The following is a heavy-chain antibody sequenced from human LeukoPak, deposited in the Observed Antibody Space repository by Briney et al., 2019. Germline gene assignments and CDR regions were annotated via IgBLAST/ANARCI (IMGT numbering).Heavy chain of an antibody. Sequence: SETLSLTCTVSGAPISSGTYSWSWIRQPPGEGLEWIGYIYHTGSTYYNPSLKGRVTISVDRSKNQFSLNLNFVTAADTALYYCARGDGSGSGRWFDPWGQGTLITVSS. D-gene: IGHD3-10*01. J-gene: IGHJ5*02. CDR1: GAPISSGTYS. CDR3: ARGDGSGSGRWFDP. CDR2: IYHTGST. V-gene: IGHV4-30-2*01.